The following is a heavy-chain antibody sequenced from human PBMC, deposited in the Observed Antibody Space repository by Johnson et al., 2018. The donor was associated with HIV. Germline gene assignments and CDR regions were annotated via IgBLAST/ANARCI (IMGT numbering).Heavy chain of an antibody. CDR3: ARALRTALGSPWNGGYDAFDI. CDR2: IGTAGDT. V-gene: IGHV3-13*01. D-gene: IGHD1-1*01. J-gene: IGHJ3*02. CDR1: GFTFSSYD. Sequence: EKLVESGGGLVKAGGSLRLSCAASGFTFSSYDMHWVRQATGKGLEWVSAIGTAGDTYYPGSVKGRFTISRENAKNSLYLQMNSLRAGDTAVYYCARALRTALGSPWNGGYDAFDIWGQGTMVTVSS.